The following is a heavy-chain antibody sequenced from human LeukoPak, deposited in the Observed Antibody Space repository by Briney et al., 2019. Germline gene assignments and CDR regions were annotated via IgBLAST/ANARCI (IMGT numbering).Heavy chain of an antibody. V-gene: IGHV3-21*01. Sequence: GGSLRLSCAASGFTFSSYSMNWVRQAPGKRLEWVSSISSSSSYIYYADSVKGRFTISRDNAKNSLYLQMNSLRAEDTAVYYCVLTAMDGRDYWGQGTLVTVSS. CDR3: VLTAMDGRDY. D-gene: IGHD5-18*01. J-gene: IGHJ4*02. CDR1: GFTFSSYS. CDR2: ISSSSSYI.